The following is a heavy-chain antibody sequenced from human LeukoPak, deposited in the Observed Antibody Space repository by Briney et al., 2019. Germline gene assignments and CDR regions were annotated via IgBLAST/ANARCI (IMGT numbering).Heavy chain of an antibody. CDR1: GFSFSIYG. D-gene: IGHD3-10*01. J-gene: IGHJ6*02. CDR2: ISYDGDKS. CDR3: AKGRVRGSPYYYGMDV. Sequence: GGSLRLSCAGSGFSFSIYGIYWVRQAPGKGLEWVAFISYDGDKSYYADSVKGRFTSSRDNPKNTVFLQIHSVRPEDTAVYYCAKGRVRGSPYYYGMDVWGQGTTVTVSS. V-gene: IGHV3-30*18.